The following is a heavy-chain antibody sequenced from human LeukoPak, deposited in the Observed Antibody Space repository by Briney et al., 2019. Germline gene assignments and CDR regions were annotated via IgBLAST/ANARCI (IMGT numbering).Heavy chain of an antibody. CDR1: GFTFSNYW. J-gene: IGHJ4*02. CDR2: IKDFGSEQ. V-gene: IGHV3-7*01. CDR3: VRTRVVVTAYFDY. Sequence: GGSLRLSCAASGFTFSNYWMSWVRQAPGKGLEWVANIKDFGSEQYYVHSVRGRFTISRDNAKNSLYLQMNSLRAEDTALYYCVRTRVVVTAYFDYWGQGTLVTVSS. D-gene: IGHD2-21*02.